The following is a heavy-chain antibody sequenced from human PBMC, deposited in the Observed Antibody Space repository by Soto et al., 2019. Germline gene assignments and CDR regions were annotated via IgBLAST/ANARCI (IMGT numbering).Heavy chain of an antibody. CDR1: GFTFSGSA. Sequence: EVQLVESGGGLVQPGGSLKLSCAASGFTFSGSAMHWVRQASGKGLGWVGRIRSKANSYATAYAASVKGRFTVSRDDSNNTAYLQLSSLKTEDTAVYYCTPEGAGFDYWGQGTLVTVSS. CDR2: IRSKANSYAT. CDR3: TPEGAGFDY. J-gene: IGHJ4*02. D-gene: IGHD1-26*01. V-gene: IGHV3-73*02.